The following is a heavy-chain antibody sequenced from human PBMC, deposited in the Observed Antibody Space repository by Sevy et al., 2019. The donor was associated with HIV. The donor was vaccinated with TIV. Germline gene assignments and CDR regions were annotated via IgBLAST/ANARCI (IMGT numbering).Heavy chain of an antibody. Sequence: GGSLRLSCAASGVTIGSSVIHWVRQAPGKGLEWVALTRHAGAVIDYAKSVKGRLTLSADNAKNTVYVEMTSLRVDDTAIYHCAKEVGSSGSAGYLDYWGPGTLVTVSS. D-gene: IGHD3-22*01. CDR1: GVTIGSSV. V-gene: IGHV3-30*02. J-gene: IGHJ4*02. CDR3: AKEVGSSGSAGYLDY. CDR2: TRHAGAVI.